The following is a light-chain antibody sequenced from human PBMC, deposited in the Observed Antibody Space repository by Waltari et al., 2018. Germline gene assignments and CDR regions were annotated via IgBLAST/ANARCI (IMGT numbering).Light chain of an antibody. CDR1: QDISNY. J-gene: IGKJ2*03. Sequence: DIQMTQSPSSLSASVGDRVTITCRASQDISNYLNWYQQKPGKAPKRLIYDASSLQSGVPSRFSGSGSGTVFTLIISSLQPEDFASYYCLQYNSVPYSFGQGTKVEIK. V-gene: IGKV1-17*01. CDR3: LQYNSVPYS. CDR2: DAS.